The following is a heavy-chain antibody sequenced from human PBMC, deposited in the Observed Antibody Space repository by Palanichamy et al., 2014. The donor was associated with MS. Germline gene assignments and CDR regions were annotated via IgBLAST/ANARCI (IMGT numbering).Heavy chain of an antibody. CDR2: IYYTWTT. J-gene: IGHJ3*02. CDR3: VRHRESWPTGHDAFDI. V-gene: IGHV4-39*01. Sequence: QLQLQGSGPGLVKPSETLSLTCTVSGGSIAISDYFWGWIRQPPGKGLEWIGSIYYTWTTYYNPSLRSRVILSIDTSNNLFSLNLTSVIAADSAVYYCVRHRESWPTGHDAFDIWGQGTMVTVSS. CDR1: GGSIAISDYF. D-gene: IGHD1-14*01.